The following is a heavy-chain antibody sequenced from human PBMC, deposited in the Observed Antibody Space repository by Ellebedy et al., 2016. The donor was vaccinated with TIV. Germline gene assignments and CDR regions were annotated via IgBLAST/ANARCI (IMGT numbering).Heavy chain of an antibody. CDR1: GYTFTSYY. V-gene: IGHV1-46*01. CDR2: INPSGGST. J-gene: IGHJ6*02. Sequence: AAAVKVSCKASGYTFTSYYMHWVRQAPGQGLEWMGLINPSGGSTSYAEKFQGRVTMTRDTSTSTVYMVLSSLRSEDTAVYYCAREVYYYYGMDVWGQGTTVTVSS. CDR3: AREVYYYYGMDV.